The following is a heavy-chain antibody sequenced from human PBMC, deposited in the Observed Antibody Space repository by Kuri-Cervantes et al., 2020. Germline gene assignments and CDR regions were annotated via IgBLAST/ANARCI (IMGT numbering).Heavy chain of an antibody. CDR2: IYYSGGT. D-gene: IGHD3-3*01. J-gene: IGHJ4*02. Sequence: SETLCLTCAVSGGSISSGGYSWSWIRQPPGKGLEWIGSIYYSGGTYYNPSLKSRVTISVDTSKNQFSLKLSSVTAADTAVHYCATLGSFGVVGYWGQGTLVTVSS. CDR3: ATLGSFGVVGY. CDR1: GGSISSGGYS. V-gene: IGHV4-39*01.